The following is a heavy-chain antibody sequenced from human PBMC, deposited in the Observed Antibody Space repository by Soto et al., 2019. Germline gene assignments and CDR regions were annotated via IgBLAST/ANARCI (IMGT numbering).Heavy chain of an antibody. V-gene: IGHV3-23*01. CDR3: AKDGQFAPLLFLEWLFGNDAFDI. Sequence: EVQLLESGGGLVQPGGSLRLSCAASGFTFSSYAMSWVRQAPGKGLEWVSAISGSGGSTYYADSVKGRFTISRDNSKNPLDLQMNRLRAEDTAVYYCAKDGQFAPLLFLEWLFGNDAFDIWGQGTMVTVSS. CDR1: GFTFSSYA. J-gene: IGHJ3*02. CDR2: ISGSGGST. D-gene: IGHD3-3*01.